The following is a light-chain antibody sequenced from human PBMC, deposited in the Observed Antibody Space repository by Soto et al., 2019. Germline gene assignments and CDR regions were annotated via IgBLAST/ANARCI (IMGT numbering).Light chain of an antibody. V-gene: IGKV1-39*01. CDR3: QQSYTTPRT. J-gene: IGKJ1*01. Sequence: DIQMTQSPSSLSASVGDRVSVTCRASQSISTFLNWYQQRPGEAPKLLIYAASSLQSGVPSRFSGSGSGADVTLTNGSLQPEDFATYYCQQSYTTPRTFGQGTKVEVK. CDR2: AAS. CDR1: QSISTF.